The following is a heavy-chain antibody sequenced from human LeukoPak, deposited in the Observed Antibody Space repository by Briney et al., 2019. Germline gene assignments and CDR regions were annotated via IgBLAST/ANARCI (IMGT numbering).Heavy chain of an antibody. V-gene: IGHV1-18*01. CDR3: ARGFDSSGPDY. Sequence: GASVKVSCKASGYTFTSYGISWVRQAPGQGLEWMGWISAYNGNTNYAQKLQGRVTITRNTSISTAYMELSSLRSEDTAVYYCARGFDSSGPDYWGQGTLVTVSS. D-gene: IGHD6-19*01. J-gene: IGHJ4*02. CDR1: GYTFTSYG. CDR2: ISAYNGNT.